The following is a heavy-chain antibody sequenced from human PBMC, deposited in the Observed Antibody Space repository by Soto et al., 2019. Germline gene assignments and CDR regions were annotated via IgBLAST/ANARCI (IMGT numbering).Heavy chain of an antibody. D-gene: IGHD3-10*01. CDR1: GGSISSGTYY. Sequence: LSLTCTVSGGSISSGTYYWGWIRQPPGKGLEWIGSLYYTGRTYYSPSLKSRVTISVDTSKNHFSLNLTSVTAADTAVYYCARRLARGVIGWFDPWGQGTLVTVSS. CDR3: ARRLARGVIGWFDP. V-gene: IGHV4-39*02. J-gene: IGHJ5*02. CDR2: LYYTGRT.